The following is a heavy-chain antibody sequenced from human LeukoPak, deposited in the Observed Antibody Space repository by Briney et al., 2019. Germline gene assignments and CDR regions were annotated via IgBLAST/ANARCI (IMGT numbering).Heavy chain of an antibody. Sequence: RGPVKVSCKASGYTFTGYYMHWVRQAPGQGLEWMGWINPNSGGTNYAQKFQGRVTMTRDMSISTAYMELSRLRSDDTAVYYCARGLMSYDSSGYYVDYWGQGTLVTVSS. D-gene: IGHD3-22*01. CDR1: GYTFTGYY. CDR3: ARGLMSYDSSGYYVDY. CDR2: INPNSGGT. V-gene: IGHV1-2*02. J-gene: IGHJ4*02.